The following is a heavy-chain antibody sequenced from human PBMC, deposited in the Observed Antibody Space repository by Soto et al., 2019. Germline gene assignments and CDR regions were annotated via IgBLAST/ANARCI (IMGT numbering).Heavy chain of an antibody. CDR1: GYSSSNYY. CDR3: ASVTTIWSN. D-gene: IGHD2-21*02. CDR2: VNPNGEST. Sequence: QVQVVQSGAEVTEPGASVKVSCKASGYSSSNYYTHCVRQAPGQGLEWMGIVNPNGESTNYAQRFQGRVALTRDTSTNTDYMELSRLTSDDTAIYFCASVTTIWSNWGQGTLVTVSS. J-gene: IGHJ4*02. V-gene: IGHV1-46*01.